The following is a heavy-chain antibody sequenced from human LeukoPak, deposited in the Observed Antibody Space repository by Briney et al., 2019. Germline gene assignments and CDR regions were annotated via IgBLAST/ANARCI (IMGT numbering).Heavy chain of an antibody. D-gene: IGHD6-13*01. V-gene: IGHV1-8*01. J-gene: IGHJ6*03. Sequence: ASVKVSCKASGYTFTSYDINWVRQATGQGLEWMGWMNPNSGNTGYAQKFQGRVTMTRNTSISTAYMELSSLRSEDTAVYYCAGLDAAAGHWYYYYYYMDVWGKGTTVTVSS. CDR3: AGLDAAAGHWYYYYYYMDV. CDR1: GYTFTSYD. CDR2: MNPNSGNT.